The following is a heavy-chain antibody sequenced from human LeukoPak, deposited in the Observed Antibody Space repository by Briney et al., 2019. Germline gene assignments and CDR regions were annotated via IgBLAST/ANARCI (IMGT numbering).Heavy chain of an antibody. CDR1: GYNFIGYW. V-gene: IGHV5-51*01. J-gene: IGHJ4*02. Sequence: GESLQISCQGSGYNFIGYWIGWVRQMPGKGLEWMGIIYPGDSDTRYSPSFQGQVTMSADKSISTAYLQWSSLRASDTAMYYCARRVKSGYSGYDFDYWGQGTLVTVSS. CDR3: ARRVKSGYSGYDFDY. D-gene: IGHD5-12*01. CDR2: IYPGDSDT.